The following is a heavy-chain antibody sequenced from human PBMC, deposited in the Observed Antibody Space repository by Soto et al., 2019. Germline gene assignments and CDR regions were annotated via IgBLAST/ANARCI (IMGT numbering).Heavy chain of an antibody. CDR3: ASTVLLWFGELLSFDY. V-gene: IGHV4-30-4*01. J-gene: IGHJ4*02. D-gene: IGHD3-10*01. Sequence: PSETLSLTCTVSGGSISSGDYYWSWIRQPPGKGLEWIGYIYYSGSTYYNPSLKSRVTISVYTSKNQFSLKLSSVTAADTAVYYCASTVLLWFGELLSFDYWGQGTLVTVSS. CDR1: GGSISSGDYY. CDR2: IYYSGST.